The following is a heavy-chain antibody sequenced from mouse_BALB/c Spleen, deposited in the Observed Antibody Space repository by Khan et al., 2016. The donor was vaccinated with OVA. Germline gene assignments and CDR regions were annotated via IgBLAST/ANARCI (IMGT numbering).Heavy chain of an antibody. J-gene: IGHJ1*01. CDR2: IYYSGTV. V-gene: IGHV3-5*02. D-gene: IGHD1-1*01. CDR1: GISITSGNYR. CDR3: ARDYGSLYWYFDV. Sequence: EVQLQESGPGLVKPSQTVSLTCTVTGISITSGNYRWSWIRQFPGNNLEWIGNIYYSGTVTYNPSLTSRTTIPRATSKNQFFLEMNSLTAEDTVTYYCARDYGSLYWYFDVWGAGTTVTVAS.